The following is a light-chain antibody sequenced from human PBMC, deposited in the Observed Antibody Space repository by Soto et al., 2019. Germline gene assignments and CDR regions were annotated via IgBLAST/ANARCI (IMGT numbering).Light chain of an antibody. V-gene: IGKV3-20*01. CDR3: QQYGSSLYT. Sequence: EIVLTQSPGTLPLSPGERATLSCRASQSVSSSYLAWYQHKPGQAPRLLIYGASSRATGIPDRFSGSGSGTDFTLTISKLEPEDFAVYYCQQYGSSLYTFGQGTKLEIK. CDR2: GAS. CDR1: QSVSSSY. J-gene: IGKJ2*01.